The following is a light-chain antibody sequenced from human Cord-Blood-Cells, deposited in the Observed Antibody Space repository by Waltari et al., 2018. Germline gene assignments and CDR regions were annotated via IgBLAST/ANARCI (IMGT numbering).Light chain of an antibody. J-gene: IGKJ2*03. Sequence: DIQMTQSPSSLSASVGDRVTITFRASQSISSYLNWYQQKPGKAPKLLLYAASSLQSGVPSRFSGSGSGTDFTLTISILKPEDFATYYCQQSYSTPHSFGQGTKLEIK. CDR2: AAS. V-gene: IGKV1-39*01. CDR3: QQSYSTPHS. CDR1: QSISSY.